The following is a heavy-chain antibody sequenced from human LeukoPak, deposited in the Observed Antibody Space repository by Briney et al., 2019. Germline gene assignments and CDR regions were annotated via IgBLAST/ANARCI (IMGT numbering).Heavy chain of an antibody. CDR1: GGSISSYY. CDR3: ARDMTLYDSMEGWFDP. D-gene: IGHD2/OR15-2a*01. V-gene: IGHV4-59*01. J-gene: IGHJ5*02. CDR2: IYYSGSA. Sequence: SETLSLTCTVSGGSISSYYWSWIRQPPGKGLEWIGYIYYSGSANYNPSLKSRVTISVDTSKNQFSLKLSSVTAADTAVYYCARDMTLYDSMEGWFDPWGQGTLVTVSS.